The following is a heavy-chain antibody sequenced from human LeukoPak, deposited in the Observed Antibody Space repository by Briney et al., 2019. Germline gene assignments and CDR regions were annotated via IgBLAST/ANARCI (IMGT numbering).Heavy chain of an antibody. CDR1: GGSISSYY. CDR3: ARDADGFDP. V-gene: IGHV4-59*01. CDR2: IYYSGST. J-gene: IGHJ5*02. Sequence: SETLSLTCTVPGGSISSYYWSWIRQPPGKGLEWIGYIYYSGSTNYNPSLKSRVTISVDTSKNQFSLKLSSVTAADTAVYYCARDADGFDPWGQGTLVTVSS.